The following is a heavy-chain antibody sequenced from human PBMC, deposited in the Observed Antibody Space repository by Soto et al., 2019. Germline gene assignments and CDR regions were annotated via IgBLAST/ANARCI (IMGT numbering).Heavy chain of an antibody. J-gene: IGHJ4*02. CDR2: INPSGGST. V-gene: IGHV1-46*01. CDR3: AIGSTLALDY. Sequence: QVQLLQSGAEVKKPGASVKVSCKASGYTFTDYYIHWVRQAPGQGLAWMGLINPSGGSTTYGQKFQGRVTMTRDTSTSTVYMDLSTVRSEDTAVYYCAIGSTLALDYWGQGTLVTVSS. D-gene: IGHD1-1*01. CDR1: GYTFTDYY.